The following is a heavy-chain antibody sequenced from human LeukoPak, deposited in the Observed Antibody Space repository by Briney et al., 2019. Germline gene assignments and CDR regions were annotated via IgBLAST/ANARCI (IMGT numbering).Heavy chain of an antibody. CDR1: GFTFSSYA. V-gene: IGHV3-30*03. D-gene: IGHD2-2*01. CDR3: ARDGVVVVPAAMNYYYYYMDV. J-gene: IGHJ6*03. CDR2: ISYDGSNK. Sequence: GGSLRLSCAASGFTFSSYAMHWVRQAPGKGLEWVAVISYDGSNKYYADFVKGRFTISRDNAKNSLYLQMNSLRAEDTAVYYCARDGVVVVPAAMNYYYYYMDVWGKGTTVTVSS.